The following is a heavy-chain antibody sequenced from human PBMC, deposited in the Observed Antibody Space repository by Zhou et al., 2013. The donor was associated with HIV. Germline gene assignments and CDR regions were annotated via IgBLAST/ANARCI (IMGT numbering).Heavy chain of an antibody. CDR2: IIPIFGTA. Sequence: QVQLVQSGAEVKKPGSSVKVSCKASGGTFSSYAISWVRQAPGQGLEWMGGIIPIFGTANYAQKFQGRVTITTDESTSTAYMELSSLRSEDTAVYYCARCRVVVDRGGYYYYMDVWGQRDHGSPVSS. V-gene: IGHV1-69*05. D-gene: IGHD2-2*01. J-gene: IGHJ6*01. CDR1: GGTFSSYA. CDR3: ARCRVVVDRGGYYYYMDV.